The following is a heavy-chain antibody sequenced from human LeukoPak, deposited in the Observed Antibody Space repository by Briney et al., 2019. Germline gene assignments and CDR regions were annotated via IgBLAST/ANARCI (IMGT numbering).Heavy chain of an antibody. CDR1: GFTFSSYG. CDR2: ISYDASNK. Sequence: PGGSLGLSCAASGFTFSSYGMHWVRQAPGKGLEWVALISYDASNKYYADSVKGRFTISRDNSKNTLYLQMNSLRAEDTAVYYCAKVLQQLVPPFDYWGQGTLVTVSA. J-gene: IGHJ4*02. D-gene: IGHD6-13*01. V-gene: IGHV3-30*18. CDR3: AKVLQQLVPPFDY.